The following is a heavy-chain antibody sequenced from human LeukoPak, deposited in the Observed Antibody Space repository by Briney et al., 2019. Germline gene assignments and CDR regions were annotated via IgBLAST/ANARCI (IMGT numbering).Heavy chain of an antibody. CDR3: AREVGDYYYDSSGYPDY. CDR2: INSDGRSA. J-gene: IGHJ4*02. V-gene: IGHV3-74*01. D-gene: IGHD3-22*01. Sequence: GGSLRLSCAASGFTFSSYWMHWVRQAPGKGLVWVSRINSDGRSASYADSVKGRFTISRDNAKNTLYLQMNSLRAEDTAVYYCAREVGDYYYDSSGYPDYWGQGTLVTVSS. CDR1: GFTFSSYW.